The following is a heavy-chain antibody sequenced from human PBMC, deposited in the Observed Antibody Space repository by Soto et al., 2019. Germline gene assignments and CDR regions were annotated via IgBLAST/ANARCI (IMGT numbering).Heavy chain of an antibody. Sequence: GASVKVSCKASGYTFTGYYMHWVRQAPGQGLEWMGRIIPILGIANYAQKFQGRVTITADKSTSTAYMELSSLRSEDTAVYYCARLTLEYSSSLPDYWGQGTLVTVSS. J-gene: IGHJ4*02. CDR2: IIPILGIA. CDR1: GYTFTGYY. CDR3: ARLTLEYSSSLPDY. D-gene: IGHD6-6*01. V-gene: IGHV1-69*02.